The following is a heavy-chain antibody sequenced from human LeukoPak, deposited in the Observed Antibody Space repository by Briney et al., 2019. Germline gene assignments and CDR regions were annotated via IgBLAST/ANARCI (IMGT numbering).Heavy chain of an antibody. Sequence: GGPLRLSCAASGFTFSSYAMSWVRQAPGKGLEWVSVISVGGDITHYADSVKGRFTISRSNSKNTLYLQMNSLRAEDTAVYYCAKAYCSSSSCSSDYWGQGTLVTVSS. CDR1: GFTFSSYA. J-gene: IGHJ4*02. CDR3: AKAYCSSSSCSSDY. CDR2: ISVGGDIT. D-gene: IGHD2-2*01. V-gene: IGHV3-23*01.